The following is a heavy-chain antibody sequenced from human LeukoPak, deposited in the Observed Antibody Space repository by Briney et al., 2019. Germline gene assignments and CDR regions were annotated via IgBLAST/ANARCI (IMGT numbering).Heavy chain of an antibody. V-gene: IGHV3-11*01. CDR2: ISSSGSTI. CDR3: ARLSYDYVWGSYRYQTETDH. J-gene: IGHJ4*02. CDR1: GFTFSDYY. Sequence: PGGTLRLSCAASGFTFSDYYMSWIRQAPGKGLEWVSYISSSGSTIYYANSVKGQFTISRDNAKNSLYLQMNSLRAEDPAVYYCARLSYDYVWGSYRYQTETDHWGQGTLVTVSS. D-gene: IGHD3-16*02.